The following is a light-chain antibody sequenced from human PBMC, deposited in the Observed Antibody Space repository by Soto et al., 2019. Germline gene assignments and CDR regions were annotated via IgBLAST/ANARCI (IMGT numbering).Light chain of an antibody. CDR1: SSDVGSYNL. CDR3: CSYAGSCTFL. J-gene: IGLJ2*01. Sequence: QSALTQPASVSGSPGQSITISCTGTSSDVGSYNLVSWYQQHPDKAPKLMIYEVSKRPSGVSNHFSGSKSGNTASLTISGIQAEDEADYYCCSYAGSCTFLFGGGTKLTVL. CDR2: EVS. V-gene: IGLV2-23*02.